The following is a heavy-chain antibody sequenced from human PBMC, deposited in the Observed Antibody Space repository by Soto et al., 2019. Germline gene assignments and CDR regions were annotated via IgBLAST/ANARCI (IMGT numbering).Heavy chain of an antibody. Sequence: SVKVSCKASGYTFTGYHMHWVRQAPGQGLEWMGGIIPIFGTANYAQKFQGRVTITADESTSTAYMELSSLRSEDTAVYYCARDYYDSSGYYYGYAFDIWGQGTMVTVSS. J-gene: IGHJ3*02. D-gene: IGHD3-22*01. V-gene: IGHV1-69*13. CDR2: IIPIFGTA. CDR3: ARDYYDSSGYYYGYAFDI. CDR1: GYTFTGYH.